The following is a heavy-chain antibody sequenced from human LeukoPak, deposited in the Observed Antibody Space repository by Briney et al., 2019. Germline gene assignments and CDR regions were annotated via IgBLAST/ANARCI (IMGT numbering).Heavy chain of an antibody. J-gene: IGHJ4*02. CDR1: GGSFSGYY. V-gene: IGHV4-34*01. CDR2: INHSGST. Sequence: SETLSLTCAVYGGSFSGYYWSGIRQPPGKGVEWIGEINHSGSTNYNPSLKSRVTISVDTSKNQFSLKLSSVTAADTAVYYCARGGNSRYRPFDYWGQGTLVTVSS. CDR3: ARGGNSRYRPFDY. D-gene: IGHD3-16*02.